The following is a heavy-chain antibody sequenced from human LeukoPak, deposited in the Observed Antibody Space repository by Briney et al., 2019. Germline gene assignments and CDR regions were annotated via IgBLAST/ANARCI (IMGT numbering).Heavy chain of an antibody. V-gene: IGHV4-4*02. CDR3: ARSGNSWYFDL. Sequence: SETLSLTCAVSGGSISSNNWWSWVRQTPGKGLEWIGEIYNSGSTNYNPSFKSRVTISVDKSKNQFSLRLSPVTAADTAVYYCARSGNSWYFDLWGRGTLVTVSS. CDR2: IYNSGST. D-gene: IGHD4-23*01. CDR1: GGSISSNNW. J-gene: IGHJ2*01.